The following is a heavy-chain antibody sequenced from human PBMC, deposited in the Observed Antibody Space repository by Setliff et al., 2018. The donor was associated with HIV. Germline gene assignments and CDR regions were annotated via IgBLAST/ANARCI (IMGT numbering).Heavy chain of an antibody. CDR2: IYHTANT. CDR3: VRHDPPNSGRFYFDL. D-gene: IGHD1-26*01. CDR1: GGSISSDY. Sequence: PSETLSLTCTVSGGSISSDYWGWVRQPPGMGLEWIGSIYHTANTHYSPSLETRVAIFVDTSKNQFSLRLSSVTAADSAMYYCVRHDPPNSGRFYFDLWGRGTLVTVSS. V-gene: IGHV4-39*01. J-gene: IGHJ4*01.